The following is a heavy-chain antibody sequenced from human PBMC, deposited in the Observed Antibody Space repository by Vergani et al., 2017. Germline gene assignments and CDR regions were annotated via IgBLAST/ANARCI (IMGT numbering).Heavy chain of an antibody. Sequence: QVQLQQWGAGLLKPSETLSLTCAVYGGSFSGYYWSWIRQPPGKGLEWIGEINHSGSTNYNPSLKSRVTISVDTSKNQFSLQLSSVTAADTAVYYCASGCSGGSCGSSWGQGTLVTVSS. J-gene: IGHJ4*02. CDR1: GGSFSGYY. V-gene: IGHV4-34*01. D-gene: IGHD2-15*01. CDR2: INHSGST. CDR3: ASGCSGGSCGSS.